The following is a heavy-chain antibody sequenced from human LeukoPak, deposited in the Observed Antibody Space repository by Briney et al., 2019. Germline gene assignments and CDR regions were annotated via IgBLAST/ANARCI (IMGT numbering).Heavy chain of an antibody. CDR2: IIPIFGTA. CDR3: AGNRLGELSFNY. Sequence: SVNVSCKASGGTFSSYAISWVRQAPGQGLEWMGGIIPIFGTANYAQKFQGRVTITADESTSAAYMELSSLRSEDTAVYYCAGNRLGELSFNYWGQGTLVTVSS. CDR1: GGTFSSYA. V-gene: IGHV1-69*13. D-gene: IGHD3-16*02. J-gene: IGHJ4*02.